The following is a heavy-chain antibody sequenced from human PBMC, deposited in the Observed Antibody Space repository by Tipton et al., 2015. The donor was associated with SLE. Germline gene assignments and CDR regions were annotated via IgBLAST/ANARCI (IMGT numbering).Heavy chain of an antibody. CDR1: GGSLNSGSFIAYY. CDR2: VYYSGYT. CDR3: ARDVWGYWYFDL. V-gene: IGHV4-61*08. D-gene: IGHD3-16*01. Sequence: TLSLTCAVYGGSLNSGSFIAYYWSWIRKSPGKGLEWIGYVYYSGYTNYNPSLKSRVTISVDTSNDQFSLNLTSVTAADTAVYYCARDVWGYWYFDLWGSGTPVTVSS. J-gene: IGHJ2*01.